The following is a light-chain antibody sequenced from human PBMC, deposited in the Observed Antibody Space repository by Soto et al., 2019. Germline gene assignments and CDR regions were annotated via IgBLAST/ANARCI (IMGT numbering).Light chain of an antibody. CDR3: QQYNNWPVEFT. CDR2: GAS. Sequence: EIVMTQSPATLSVSPGERATLSCRASQSVSSNLAWYQQKPGQSPRLLIYGASTRATGIPARFSCSASVTEFPLTVSGLQSEDFAGYGGQQYNNWPVEFTCGPGTNMDIK. V-gene: IGKV3-15*01. CDR1: QSVSSN. J-gene: IGKJ3*01.